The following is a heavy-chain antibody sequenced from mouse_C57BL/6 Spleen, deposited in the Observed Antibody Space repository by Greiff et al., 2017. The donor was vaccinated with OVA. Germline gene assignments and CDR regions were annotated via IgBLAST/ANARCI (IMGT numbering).Heavy chain of an antibody. CDR3: AHLDGSGYPPPAGFAY. CDR1: GYSFTDYN. J-gene: IGHJ3*01. Sequence: EVQLQQSGPELVKPGASVKISCKASGYSFTDYNMNWVKQSNGKSLEWIGVINPNYGTTSYNQKFKGKATLTVDQSSSTAYMQLNSLTSEDSAVYYCAHLDGSGYPPPAGFAYWGQGTLVTVSA. V-gene: IGHV1-39*01. CDR2: INPNYGTT. D-gene: IGHD3-2*02.